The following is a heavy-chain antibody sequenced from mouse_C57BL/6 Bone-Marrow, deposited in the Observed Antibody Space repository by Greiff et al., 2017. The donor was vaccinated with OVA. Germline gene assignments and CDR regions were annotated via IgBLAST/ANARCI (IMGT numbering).Heavy chain of an antibody. J-gene: IGHJ2*01. CDR2: IDPSDSET. CDR3: AREDYDYFDY. Sequence: QVPLPQPGSSLLRPGSSFPLSFPSSFSPFPLSFLPCLKQRPIQGLEWIGNIDPSDSETHYNQKFKDKATLTVDKSSSTAYMQLSSLTSEDSAVYYCAREDYDYFDYWGQGTTLTVSS. D-gene: IGHD2-4*01. CDR1: FSPFPLSF. V-gene: IGHV1-52*01.